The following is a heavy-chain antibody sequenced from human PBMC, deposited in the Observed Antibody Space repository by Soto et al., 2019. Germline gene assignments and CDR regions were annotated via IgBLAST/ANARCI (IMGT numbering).Heavy chain of an antibody. Sequence: QVQLVQSGAEVKKPGSSVKVSCKASGGTFSTSAISWVRQAPGQGLEWVGGIMPVFPAPDYAQTFQGRVTITADESTTTAYLELTSLRTDDTAVYYCARDKDRQQLGGNYYYILDVWGQGTAITVSS. J-gene: IGHJ6*02. CDR1: GGTFSTSA. CDR3: ARDKDRQQLGGNYYYILDV. V-gene: IGHV1-69*12. CDR2: IMPVFPAP. D-gene: IGHD3-3*02.